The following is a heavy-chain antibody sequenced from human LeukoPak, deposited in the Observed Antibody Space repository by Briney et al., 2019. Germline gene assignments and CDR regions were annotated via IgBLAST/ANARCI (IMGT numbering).Heavy chain of an antibody. D-gene: IGHD3-22*01. CDR2: MNPNSGNT. V-gene: IGHV1-8*01. Sequence: ASVKVSCKASGYTFTSYDINWVRQATGQGLEWMGWMNPNSGNTGYAQKFQGRVTMTRDTSTSTVYMELSSLRSEDTAVYYCARDPPPYYYDSSGYNFDYWGQGTLVTVSS. J-gene: IGHJ4*02. CDR3: ARDPPPYYYDSSGYNFDY. CDR1: GYTFTSYD.